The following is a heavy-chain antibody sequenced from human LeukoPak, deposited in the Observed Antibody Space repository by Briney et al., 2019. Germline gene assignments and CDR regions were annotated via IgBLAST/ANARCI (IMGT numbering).Heavy chain of an antibody. V-gene: IGHV3-21*01. CDR1: GFTFSSYS. J-gene: IGHJ4*02. CDR2: ISSSSSYI. Sequence: GGSLRLSCAASGFTFSSYSMNWVRQAPGKGLEWVSPISSSSSYIYYADSVKGRFTISRDNAKNSLYLQMNSLRAEDTAVYYCARARYSSSWFHFDYWGQGTLVTVSS. D-gene: IGHD6-13*01. CDR3: ARARYSSSWFHFDY.